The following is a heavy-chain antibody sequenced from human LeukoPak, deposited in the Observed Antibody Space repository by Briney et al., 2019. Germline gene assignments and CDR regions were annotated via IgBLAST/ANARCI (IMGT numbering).Heavy chain of an antibody. Sequence: SETLSLTRTVSDGSISSNSYYWGWISQPPGKGLEWIGSISYSGRTYYNPSLESRVTISVDASKSQFSLELNSVTAADTAVYYCARDQQYHRPAGWFDPWGQGTLVTVSS. CDR1: DGSISSNSYY. CDR3: ARDQQYHRPAGWFDP. J-gene: IGHJ5*02. CDR2: ISYSGRT. D-gene: IGHD1-14*01. V-gene: IGHV4-39*01.